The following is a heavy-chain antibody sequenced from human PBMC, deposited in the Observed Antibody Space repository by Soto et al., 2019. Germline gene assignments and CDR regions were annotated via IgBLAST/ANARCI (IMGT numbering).Heavy chain of an antibody. CDR3: ARGYYDYSWGSYRYDPDAFDI. CDR2: MNPNSGNT. CDR1: GYTFTSYD. Sequence: ASVKVSCKASGYTFTSYDINWVRQATGQGLEWMGWMNPNSGNTGYAQKFQGRVTMTRNTSISTAYMELSSLRSEDTAVYYCARGYYDYSWGSYRYDPDAFDIWGKGTMVPVSS. V-gene: IGHV1-8*01. D-gene: IGHD3-16*02. J-gene: IGHJ3*02.